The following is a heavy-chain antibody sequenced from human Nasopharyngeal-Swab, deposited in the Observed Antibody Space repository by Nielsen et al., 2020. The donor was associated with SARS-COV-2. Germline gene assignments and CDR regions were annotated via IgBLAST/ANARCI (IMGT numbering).Heavy chain of an antibody. CDR2: IKSKTDGGTT. D-gene: IGHD3-3*01. V-gene: IGHV3-15*01. CDR3: TTAITIFGVVIPGGY. J-gene: IGHJ4*02. Sequence: VRQVPGKGLEWVGRIKSKTDGGTTDYAAPVKGRFTISRDDSKNTLYLQMNSLKTEDTAVYYCTTAITIFGVVIPGGYWGQGTLVTVSS.